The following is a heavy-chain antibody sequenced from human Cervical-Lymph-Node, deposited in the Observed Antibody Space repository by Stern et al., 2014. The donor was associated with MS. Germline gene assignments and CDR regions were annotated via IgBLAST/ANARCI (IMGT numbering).Heavy chain of an antibody. D-gene: IGHD3-22*01. CDR1: GFSLSTSGVG. Sequence: QVTLRESGPTLVKPTQTLTLTCTFSGFSLSTSGVGVGWIRQPPGKALEXLALIYWDDDKRYSPSLKSRLTITKDTSKNQVVLTMTNMDPVDTATYYCAHAESGYYWSPFDYWGQGTLVTVSS. V-gene: IGHV2-5*02. CDR3: AHAESGYYWSPFDY. CDR2: IYWDDDK. J-gene: IGHJ4*02.